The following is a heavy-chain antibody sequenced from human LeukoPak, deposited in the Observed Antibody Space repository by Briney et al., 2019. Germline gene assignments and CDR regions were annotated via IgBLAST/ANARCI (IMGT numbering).Heavy chain of an antibody. CDR2: IYYSGST. V-gene: IGHV4-39*07. D-gene: IGHD5-18*01. CDR3: ARDGVYSYGTTYFDY. J-gene: IGHJ4*02. CDR1: GGSISRSSYY. Sequence: PSETLSLTCTVSGGSISRSSYYWGWIRQPPGKGLEWIGSIYYSGSTYYNPSLKSRVTISVDTSKNQFSLKLSSVTAADTAVYYCARDGVYSYGTTYFDYWGQGTLVTVSS.